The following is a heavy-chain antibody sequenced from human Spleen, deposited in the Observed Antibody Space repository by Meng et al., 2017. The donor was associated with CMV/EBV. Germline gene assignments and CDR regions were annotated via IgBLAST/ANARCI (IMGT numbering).Heavy chain of an antibody. D-gene: IGHD2/OR15-2a*01. CDR1: GFTFSSYE. CDR3: AKMYSEYSAVPWFDP. V-gene: IGHV3-21*01. CDR2: ISSSSSYI. J-gene: IGHJ5*02. Sequence: LSLTCAASGFTFSSYEMNWVRQAPGKALEWVSSISSSSSYIYYADSVKGRFTISRDNAKNSLYLQMNSLRAEDTALYFCAKMYSEYSAVPWFDPWGQGTLVTVSS.